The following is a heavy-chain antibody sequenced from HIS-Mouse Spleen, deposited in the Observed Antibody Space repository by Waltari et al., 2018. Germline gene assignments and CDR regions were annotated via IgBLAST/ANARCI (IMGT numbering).Heavy chain of an antibody. V-gene: IGHV4-39*07. J-gene: IGHJ4*02. CDR3: ASRYSSSSQFGY. CDR2: IYYSGGT. D-gene: IGHD6-6*01. Sequence: QLQLQESGPGLVKPSETLSLTCTVSGGSISSSSYYWGWIRQPPGKGLEWIGSIYYSGGTYYNPSLKSRVTISVDTSKNQFSLKLSSVTAADTAVYYCASRYSSSSQFGYWGQGTLVTVSS. CDR1: GGSISSSSYY.